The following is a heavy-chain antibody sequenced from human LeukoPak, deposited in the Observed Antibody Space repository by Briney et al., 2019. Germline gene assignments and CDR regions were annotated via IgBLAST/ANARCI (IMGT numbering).Heavy chain of an antibody. V-gene: IGHV3-74*01. CDR2: INSDGGST. Sequence: GCLRLSCTASGFTFSRYWMHWVRQAPEKGLVWVSRINSDGGSTSYADSVKGRFTISRDNAKNTPYLQMNSLRAEDTAVYYCARRIQGMAPYYFDYWGQGTLVTVSS. CDR3: ARRIQGMAPYYFDY. D-gene: IGHD5-24*01. CDR1: GFTFSRYW. J-gene: IGHJ4*02.